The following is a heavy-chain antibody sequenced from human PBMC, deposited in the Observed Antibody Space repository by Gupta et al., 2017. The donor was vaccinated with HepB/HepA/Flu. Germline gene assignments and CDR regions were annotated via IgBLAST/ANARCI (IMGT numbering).Heavy chain of an antibody. CDR3: ARVTIRQLDP. J-gene: IGHJ5*02. CDR2: ISSSGSTI. V-gene: IGHV3-11*01. CDR1: GFTFRYYY. Sequence: QVQLVESGGGLVKSGGSLRPSCAASGFTFRYYYRSGIRQAPGKGLEWVSYISSSGSTIYYADSVKGRFTISRDNAKNSLYLQMNSLRAEDTAVYYCARVTIRQLDPWGQGTLVTVSS. D-gene: IGHD3-9*01.